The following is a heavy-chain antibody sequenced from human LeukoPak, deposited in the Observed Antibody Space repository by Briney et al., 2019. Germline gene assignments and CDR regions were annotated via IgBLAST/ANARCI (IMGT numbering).Heavy chain of an antibody. CDR2: ISWDGGST. V-gene: IGHV3-43D*03. J-gene: IGHJ3*02. CDR3: AREWVVVITGAFDI. CDR1: GFTFDDYA. Sequence: GGSLRLSCAASGFTFDDYAMHWVRQAPGKGLEWVSLISWDGGSTYYADSVKGRFTISRDNSKNSLYLQMNSLRAEDTAVYYCAREWVVVITGAFDIWGQGTMVTVSS. D-gene: IGHD3-22*01.